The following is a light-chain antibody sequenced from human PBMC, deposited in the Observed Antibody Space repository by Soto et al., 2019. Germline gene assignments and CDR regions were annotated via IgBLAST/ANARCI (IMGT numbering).Light chain of an antibody. Sequence: DIHMTQSPSTLSASVGDRVTITCRASHSISIWLAWYQQKPGKAPNLLIYKTSSLETGVPSRFSGSGSGTEFTLTTSSLQPDDFATYYCQHYNDYSWTFGQGTKVEVK. J-gene: IGKJ1*01. CDR2: KTS. V-gene: IGKV1-5*03. CDR1: HSISIW. CDR3: QHYNDYSWT.